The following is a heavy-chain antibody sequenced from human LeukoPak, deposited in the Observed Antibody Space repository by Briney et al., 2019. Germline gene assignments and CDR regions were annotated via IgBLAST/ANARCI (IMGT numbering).Heavy chain of an antibody. J-gene: IGHJ4*02. CDR1: GDSIRSRDYY. Sequence: KPSETLSLACIVSGDSIRSRDYYWGWIRQPPGKGLEWIGSIYYSGSTYYNPSLKSRVTISVDTSKNQFSLKLSSVTAADTAVYYCARGVVAAPQTFDYWGQGTLVTVSS. D-gene: IGHD2-15*01. CDR2: IYYSGST. V-gene: IGHV4-39*07. CDR3: ARGVVAAPQTFDY.